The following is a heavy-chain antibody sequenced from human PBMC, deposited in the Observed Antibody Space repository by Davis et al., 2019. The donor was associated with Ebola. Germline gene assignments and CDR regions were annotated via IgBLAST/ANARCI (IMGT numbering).Heavy chain of an antibody. CDR3: ARDYYYDSSGEAFDI. J-gene: IGHJ3*02. Sequence: SETLSLTCTVSGGSIRSGGDYWSWIRQHPGKGLEWIGYIYYSGNTYYNPSLESRVTISVDTSKNQFSLKLSSVTAADTAVYYCARDYYYDSSGEAFDIWGQGAMVTVSS. D-gene: IGHD3-22*01. CDR1: GGSIRSGGDY. CDR2: IYYSGNT. V-gene: IGHV4-31*03.